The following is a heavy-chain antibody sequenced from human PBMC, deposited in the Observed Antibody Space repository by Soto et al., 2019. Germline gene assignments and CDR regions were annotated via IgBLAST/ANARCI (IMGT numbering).Heavy chain of an antibody. J-gene: IGHJ6*02. V-gene: IGHV3-33*01. CDR1: GFTFRIYG. D-gene: IGHD3-16*01. Sequence: QVQLVESGGGVVQPGGSLRLSCAASGFTFRIYGMHWVRQAPGKGLEWVEVIWYDGTNRYYADSVQGRFTISRDISKDTLFLQMNSLRAEDTAVYYCARDLEELDVWGQGTTVTVSS. CDR3: ARDLEELDV. CDR2: IWYDGTNR.